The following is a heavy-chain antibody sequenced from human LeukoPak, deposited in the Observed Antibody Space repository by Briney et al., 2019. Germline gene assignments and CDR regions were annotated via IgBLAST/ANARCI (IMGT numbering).Heavy chain of an antibody. V-gene: IGHV4-59*12. CDR1: GGSISSYY. Sequence: KSSETLSLTCTVSGGSISSYYWSWIRQPPGKGLEWIGYIYYSGSTNYNPSLKSRVTISVDTSKNQFSLKLSSVTAADTAVYYCARVGCSSTSCHPNYYYYYYMDVWGKGTTVTVSS. J-gene: IGHJ6*03. D-gene: IGHD2-2*01. CDR2: IYYSGST. CDR3: ARVGCSSTSCHPNYYYYYYMDV.